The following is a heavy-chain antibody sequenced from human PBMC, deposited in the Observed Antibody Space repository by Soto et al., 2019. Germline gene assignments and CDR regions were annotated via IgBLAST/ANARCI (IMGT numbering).Heavy chain of an antibody. CDR1: GGSISSGGYF. CDR2: IYYSGST. Sequence: SETLSLTCTVSGGSISSGGYFWGWIRQPPGKGLEWIGSIYYSGSTYYNPSLKSRVTISVDTSKNQFSLKLSSVTAADTAVYYCARHSDTAMVTVNYWGQGTLVTVPS. CDR3: ARHSDTAMVTVNY. D-gene: IGHD5-18*01. J-gene: IGHJ4*02. V-gene: IGHV4-39*01.